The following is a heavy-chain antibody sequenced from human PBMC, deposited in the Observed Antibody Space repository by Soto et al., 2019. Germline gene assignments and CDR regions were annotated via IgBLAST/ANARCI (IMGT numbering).Heavy chain of an antibody. CDR1: GGSISSSSYY. J-gene: IGHJ6*03. CDR3: ASSIHPHYYYYMDV. CDR2: IYYSGST. Sequence: SETLSLTCTVSGGSISSSSYYWGWIRQPPGKGLEWIGSIYYSGSTYYNPSLKSRVTISVDTSKNQFSLKLSSVTAADTAVYYCASSIHPHYYYYMDVWGKGTTVTVSS. D-gene: IGHD2-2*02. V-gene: IGHV4-39*01.